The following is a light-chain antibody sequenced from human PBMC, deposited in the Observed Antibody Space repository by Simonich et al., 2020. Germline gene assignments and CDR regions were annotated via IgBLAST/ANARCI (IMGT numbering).Light chain of an antibody. CDR3: AAWDDSLNGPV. Sequence: QSLLTQPPSASGTPGQRVTIPCSGSSSNIGSNTVNWYQQLPGTAPKLLIYRNNQRPSGVPDRFSGSKSGTSASLAISGLQSEDEADYYCAAWDDSLNGPVFGGGTKLTVL. V-gene: IGLV1-44*01. CDR2: RNN. J-gene: IGLJ3*02. CDR1: SSNIGSNT.